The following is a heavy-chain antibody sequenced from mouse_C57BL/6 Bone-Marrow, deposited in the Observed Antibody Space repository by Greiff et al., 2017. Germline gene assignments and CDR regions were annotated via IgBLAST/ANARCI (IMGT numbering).Heavy chain of an antibody. J-gene: IGHJ1*03. D-gene: IGHD2-1*01. V-gene: IGHV3-5*01. CDR3: ARFSYGNHWYFDV. Sequence: DVKLVESGPGLVKPSQTVFLTCTVTGISITTGNYRWSWIRQFPGNKLEWIGYIYYSGTITYNPSLTSRTTITRDTPKNQFFLEMNSLTAEDTATYYCARFSYGNHWYFDVWGTGTTVTVSS. CDR1: GISITTGNYR. CDR2: IYYSGTI.